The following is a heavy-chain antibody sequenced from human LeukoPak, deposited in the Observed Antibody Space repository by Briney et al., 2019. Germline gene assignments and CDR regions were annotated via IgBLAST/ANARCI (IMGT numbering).Heavy chain of an antibody. J-gene: IGHJ4*02. CDR2: ISGSGGST. Sequence: GGSLRLSCAAYGFTFSSYAMSWFRQAPGKGLEWVSAISGSGGSTYYADSVKGRFTISRDNSKNTLYLQMNSLRAEDTAVYYCAKDIVVVTHGDYWGQGTLVTVSS. D-gene: IGHD3-22*01. CDR3: AKDIVVVTHGDY. V-gene: IGHV3-23*01. CDR1: GFTFSSYA.